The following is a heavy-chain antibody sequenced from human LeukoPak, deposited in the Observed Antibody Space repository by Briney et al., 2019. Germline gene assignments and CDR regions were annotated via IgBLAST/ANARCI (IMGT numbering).Heavy chain of an antibody. J-gene: IGHJ6*03. V-gene: IGHV4-39*01. CDR1: GGSISSSHYY. CDR3: ARQSSDYYYYYIDV. CDR2: IYYSGTT. Sequence: SETLSLTCTVSGGSISSSHYYWGWIRQSPGKGLEWIGSIYYSGTTYYNSSLESRVTISDDTSKNRFSLMLTSLTAADTAVYYCARQSSDYYYYYIDVWGEGTTVIVSS.